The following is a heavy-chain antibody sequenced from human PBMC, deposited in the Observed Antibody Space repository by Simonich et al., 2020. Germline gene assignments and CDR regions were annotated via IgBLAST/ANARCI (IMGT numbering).Heavy chain of an antibody. CDR1: GYTFTSYD. Sequence: QVQLVQSGAEVKKPGASVKVSCKASGYTFTSYDINWVRQSTGQGLQVRRYRNHNSGNTGYEKKFQGRVTITRNTSISTAYMELSSLRSEDTAVYYCARARYCSSTSCYNWFDPWGQGTLVTVSS. D-gene: IGHD2-2*01. J-gene: IGHJ5*02. CDR3: ARARYCSSTSCYNWFDP. CDR2: RNHNSGNT. V-gene: IGHV1-8*03.